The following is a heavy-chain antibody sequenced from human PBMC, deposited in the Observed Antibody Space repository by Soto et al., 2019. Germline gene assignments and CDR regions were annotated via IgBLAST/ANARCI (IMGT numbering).Heavy chain of an antibody. D-gene: IGHD3-10*01. CDR1: GGSISSYY. V-gene: IGHV4-59*08. Sequence: QVQLQESGPGLVKPSETLSLTCTVSGGSISSYYWSWIRQPPGKGLEWIGYIYYSGSTNYNPSLKSRGTISVDTSKTQFSLKLSSVTAADTAVYYCARHPAYGSDPPLWGQGTLVTVSS. CDR2: IYYSGST. CDR3: ARHPAYGSDPPL. J-gene: IGHJ4*02.